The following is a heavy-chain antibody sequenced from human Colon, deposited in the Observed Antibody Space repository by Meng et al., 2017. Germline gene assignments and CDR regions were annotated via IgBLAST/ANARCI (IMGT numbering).Heavy chain of an antibody. Sequence: QPQLQESGPGLVKPSEALSLTCSVSGGSISTSGYYWGWICQPPGKGLEWIGSIGHSGITYYTPSLKSRVTVSIDTSKSQFSLKLTSVTAADTAVYYCVRSSGWVRTGFDPWGQGTLVTVSS. CDR3: VRSSGWVRTGFDP. J-gene: IGHJ5*02. CDR1: GGSISTSGYY. CDR2: IGHSGIT. D-gene: IGHD6-19*01. V-gene: IGHV4-39*01.